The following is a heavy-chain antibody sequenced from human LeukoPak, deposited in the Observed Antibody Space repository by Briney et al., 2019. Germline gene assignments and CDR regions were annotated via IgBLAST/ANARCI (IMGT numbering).Heavy chain of an antibody. J-gene: IGHJ5*02. V-gene: IGHV3-13*01. D-gene: IGHD4-17*01. CDR2: IGTAGDT. CDR1: GFTFDDYA. CDR3: ARGSNYGDYGDGWFDP. Sequence: GGSLRLSCAASGFTFDDYAMHWVRQAPGKGLEWVSAIGTAGDTYYPGSVKGRFTISRENAKNSLYLQMNSLRAGDTAVYYCARGSNYGDYGDGWFDPWGQGTLVTVSS.